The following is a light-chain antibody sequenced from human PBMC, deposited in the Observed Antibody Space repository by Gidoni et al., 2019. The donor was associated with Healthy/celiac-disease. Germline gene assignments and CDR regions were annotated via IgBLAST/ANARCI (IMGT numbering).Light chain of an antibody. V-gene: IGKV3-11*01. Sequence: IVLTPSPATLSLSPGGRATLPCKARQSVSSYLAWYQQKPGQAPRLLIYDASNRATGIPARFSGSGSGTDFTLTISSLEPEDFAVYYCQQRSNWPYTFGQGTKLEIK. CDR3: QQRSNWPYT. CDR1: QSVSSY. CDR2: DAS. J-gene: IGKJ2*01.